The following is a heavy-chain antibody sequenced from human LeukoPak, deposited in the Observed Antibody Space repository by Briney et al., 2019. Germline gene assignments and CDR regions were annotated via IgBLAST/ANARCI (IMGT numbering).Heavy chain of an antibody. J-gene: IGHJ6*03. CDR1: GGTFSSYA. CDR2: ISPIFGTA. V-gene: IGHV1-69*05. CDR3: ARGDVVVPAAMLNYYYYYMDV. D-gene: IGHD2-2*01. Sequence: SVKVSCKASGGTFSSYAISWVRQAPGQGLEWMGGISPIFGTANYAQKFQGRVTITTDESTSTAYMELSSLRSEDTAVYYCARGDVVVPAAMLNYYYYYMDVWGKGTTVTVSS.